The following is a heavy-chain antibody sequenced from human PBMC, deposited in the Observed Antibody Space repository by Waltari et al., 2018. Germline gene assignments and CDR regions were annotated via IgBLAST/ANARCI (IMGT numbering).Heavy chain of an antibody. CDR1: GFTLSTSA. CDR2: NGCPNHRT. J-gene: IGHJ5*02. V-gene: IGHV3-23*01. D-gene: IGHD6-13*01. Sequence: EVKLLESGGGLVQPGGSLRLSCVGSGFTLSTSAMSCVRQVTGRGMEWVSANGCPNHRTYYSDSCEGRFTVSADNSNNTLYLQMNRLRAEDTAIYYCAKEVWQQLGKMVGWFDPWGQGTLFTVSS. CDR3: AKEVWQQLGKMVGWFDP.